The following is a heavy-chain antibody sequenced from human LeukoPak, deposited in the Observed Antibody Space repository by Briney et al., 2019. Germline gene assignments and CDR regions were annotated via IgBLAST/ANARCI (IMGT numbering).Heavy chain of an antibody. Sequence: ASVKVSCKASGGSFSDYPINLVRQAPGQGLEWLGGVIPKYSASNYAQAFQGRVTITADESTNTVYMEMSGLRPDDTAVYYCVRPDRIFGVPAAFDAWGQGTLVAVSS. J-gene: IGHJ3*01. CDR2: VIPKYSAS. CDR1: GGSFSDYP. V-gene: IGHV1-69*13. CDR3: VRPDRIFGVPAAFDA. D-gene: IGHD3-3*02.